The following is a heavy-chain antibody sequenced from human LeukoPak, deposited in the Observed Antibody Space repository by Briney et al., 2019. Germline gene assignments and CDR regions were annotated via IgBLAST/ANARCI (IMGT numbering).Heavy chain of an antibody. Sequence: PGGSLRVSCAASGFTFSSYAMSWVRQAPGKGLEWVSAISGSGGSTYYADSVKGRFTISRDNSKNTLYLQMNSLRAEDTAVYYCAKRPQWYYGMDVWGQGTTVTVSS. V-gene: IGHV3-23*01. D-gene: IGHD2-8*01. CDR2: ISGSGGST. J-gene: IGHJ6*02. CDR3: AKRPQWYYGMDV. CDR1: GFTFSSYA.